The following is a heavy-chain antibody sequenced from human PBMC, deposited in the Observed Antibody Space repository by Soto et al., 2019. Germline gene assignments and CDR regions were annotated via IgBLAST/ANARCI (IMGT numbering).Heavy chain of an antibody. J-gene: IGHJ6*02. D-gene: IGHD1-7*01. Sequence: PXGSLILSCAASGFTFSSYSMNWVRQAPGKGLEWVSSISSSSSYIYYADSVKGRFTISRDNAKNSLYLQMNSLRAEDTAVYYCARVGLPYYYGMDVWGQGTTVTVSS. V-gene: IGHV3-21*01. CDR3: ARVGLPYYYGMDV. CDR1: GFTFSSYS. CDR2: ISSSSSYI.